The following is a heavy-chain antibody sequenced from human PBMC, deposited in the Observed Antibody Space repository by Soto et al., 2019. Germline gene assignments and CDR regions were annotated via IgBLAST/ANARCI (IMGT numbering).Heavy chain of an antibody. V-gene: IGHV3-48*02. CDR2: ISSSSSTI. Sequence: ILSSGASELNCSGYSMSWVLQDPGKGLWWVSYISSSSSTIYYADSVKGRFTISRDNAKNSLYLQMNSLRDEDTAVYYCARDRGIAARYYYYYGMDVWGQGTTVTVSS. D-gene: IGHD6-6*01. J-gene: IGHJ6*02. CDR1: ELNCSGYS. CDR3: ARDRGIAARYYYYYGMDV.